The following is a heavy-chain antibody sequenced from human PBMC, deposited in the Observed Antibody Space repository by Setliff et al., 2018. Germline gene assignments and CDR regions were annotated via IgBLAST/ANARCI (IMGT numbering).Heavy chain of an antibody. V-gene: IGHV1-18*01. CDR2: ISAYNGYI. J-gene: IGHJ1*01. D-gene: IGHD6-13*01. Sequence: ASVKVSCKASGYAFGSSGISWVRQAPGQGLEWMGWISAYNGYIVYAQKFQGRVTMTTDTSTTTAYMEVRSLRSDDTAVYYCARGTSSSSWPEYFQHWGQGTLVTVSS. CDR3: ARGTSSSSWPEYFQH. CDR1: GYAFGSSG.